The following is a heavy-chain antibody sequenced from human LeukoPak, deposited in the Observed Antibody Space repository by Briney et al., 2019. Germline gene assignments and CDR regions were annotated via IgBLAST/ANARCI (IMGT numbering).Heavy chain of an antibody. CDR3: ARDPPFIIGTTFFDY. V-gene: IGHV3-21*01. CDR1: GFTFSSYS. D-gene: IGHD1-20*01. CDR2: ISTSSTYI. Sequence: GGSLRLSCAASGFTFSSYSMNWVRQAPGKGLEWVSSISTSSTYIYYADSVKGRFPISRDNAKNSLYLQMNSLRAEDTAVYYCARDPPFIIGTTFFDYWGQGTLVTVSS. J-gene: IGHJ4*02.